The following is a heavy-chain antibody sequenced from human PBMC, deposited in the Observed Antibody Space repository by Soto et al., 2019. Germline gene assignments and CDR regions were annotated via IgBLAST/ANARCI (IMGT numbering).Heavy chain of an antibody. CDR2: ISAYNGNT. J-gene: IGHJ6*02. V-gene: IGHV1-18*01. CDR3: ARYLPPRDGRYFDWLFPTTYGMDV. CDR1: GYTFTSYG. D-gene: IGHD3-9*01. Sequence: QVQLVQSGAEVKKPGASVKVSCKASGYTFTSYGISWVRQAPGQGLEWMGWISAYNGNTNYAQKLQGRVTMTTDISTSRAYMELRSLRSDDTAVYYCARYLPPRDGRYFDWLFPTTYGMDVWGQGTTVTVSS.